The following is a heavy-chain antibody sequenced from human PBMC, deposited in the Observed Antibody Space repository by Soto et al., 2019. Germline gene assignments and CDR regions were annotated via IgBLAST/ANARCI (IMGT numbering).Heavy chain of an antibody. D-gene: IGHD6-13*01. V-gene: IGHV1-69*02. CDR1: GGTFSSYT. Sequence: QVQLVQSGAEVKKPGSSVKVSCKASGGTFSSYTISWVRQAPGQGLEWMGRIIPILGIANYAQKFQGRVTITADKSTSTAYMELSSLRSEDTAVYYCAGFSGTSSSIAAAVSWNYWYFDLWGRGTLVTVSS. CDR2: IIPILGIA. J-gene: IGHJ2*01. CDR3: AGFSGTSSSIAAAVSWNYWYFDL.